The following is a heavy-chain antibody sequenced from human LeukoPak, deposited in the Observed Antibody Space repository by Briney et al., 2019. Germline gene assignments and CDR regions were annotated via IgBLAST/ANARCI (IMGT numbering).Heavy chain of an antibody. CDR1: GDSISSGSYY. D-gene: IGHD6-19*01. V-gene: IGHV4-39*07. J-gene: IGHJ4*02. CDR2: INHSGST. CDR3: ARGKGSGWHGGFDY. Sequence: PSETLSLTCTVSGDSISSGSYYWSWIRQPPGKGLEWIGEINHSGSTNYNPSLKSRVTISVDTSKNQFSLKLSSVTAADTAVYYCARGKGSGWHGGFDYWGQGTLVTVSS.